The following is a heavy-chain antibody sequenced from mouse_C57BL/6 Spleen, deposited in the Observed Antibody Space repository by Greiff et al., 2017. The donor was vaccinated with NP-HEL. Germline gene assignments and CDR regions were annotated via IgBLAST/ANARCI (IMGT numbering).Heavy chain of an antibody. V-gene: IGHV1-81*01. J-gene: IGHJ4*01. Sequence: QVQLKESGAELARPGASVKLSCKASGYTFTSYGISWVKQRTGQGLEWIGEIYPRSGNTYYNEKFKGKATLTADKSSSTAYMELRSLTSEDSAVYFCARSDGYSYYYAMDYWGQGTSVTVSS. D-gene: IGHD2-3*01. CDR3: ARSDGYSYYYAMDY. CDR1: GYTFTSYG. CDR2: IYPRSGNT.